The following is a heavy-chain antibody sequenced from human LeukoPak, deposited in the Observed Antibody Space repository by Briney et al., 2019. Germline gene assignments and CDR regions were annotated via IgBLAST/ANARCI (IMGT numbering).Heavy chain of an antibody. CDR3: ARDQFTIFGVVMEYYMDV. CDR1: GFTFSSYS. J-gene: IGHJ6*03. CDR2: IYYSGST. Sequence: PGGSLRLSCAASGFTFSSYSMNWVRQPPGKGLEWIGSIYYSGSTYYNPSLKSRVTISVDTSENQFSLKLSSVTAADTAVYYCARDQFTIFGVVMEYYMDVWGKGTTVTVSS. D-gene: IGHD3-3*01. V-gene: IGHV4-39*07.